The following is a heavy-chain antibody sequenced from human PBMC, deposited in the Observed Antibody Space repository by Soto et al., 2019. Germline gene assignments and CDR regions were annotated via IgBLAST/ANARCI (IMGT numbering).Heavy chain of an antibody. D-gene: IGHD2-2*01. Sequence: QVQLVQSGAEVKKPGSSVKVSCKASGGTFSTYAISWVRQAPGQGLEWMGRIIPIFGTANYAQKFQCRVTITGEEPTSTSYMELGRLRSEDTAVYYSARSLEDIVVVPAAIPSYCYGMDVWAQGLTVAGAS. V-gene: IGHV1-69*01. CDR1: GGTFSTYA. CDR3: ARSLEDIVVVPAAIPSYCYGMDV. CDR2: IIPIFGTA. J-gene: IGHJ6*02.